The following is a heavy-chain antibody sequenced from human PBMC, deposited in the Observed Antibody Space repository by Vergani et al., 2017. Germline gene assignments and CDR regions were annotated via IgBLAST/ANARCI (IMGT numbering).Heavy chain of an antibody. CDR2: VDPEDGET. V-gene: IGHV1-69-2*01. CDR1: GYTFTDHY. D-gene: IGHD4-17*01. J-gene: IGHJ6*02. Sequence: EVQLVQSGAEVKKPGATMKISCKVSGYTFTDHYMHWVKQAPGKGLEWMGLVDPEDGETIYAEKFKGRVTIAQDTSTDTAHLELSSLGSEDTAGYYCATPQTVTTGGMEVWGQETTDIVCS. CDR3: ATPQTVTTGGMEV.